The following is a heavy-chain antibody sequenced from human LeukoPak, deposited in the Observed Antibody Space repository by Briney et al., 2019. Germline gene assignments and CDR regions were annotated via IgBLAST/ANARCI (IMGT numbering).Heavy chain of an antibody. V-gene: IGHV1-18*01. Sequence: ASVKVSCKASGYTFTSCGISWVRQAPGQGLEWMGWISAYNGNTNYAQKLQGRVTMTTDTSTSTAYMELRSLRSDDTAVYYCARGGYDFWSGYGGRSHYFDYWGQGTLVTVSS. CDR1: GYTFTSCG. J-gene: IGHJ4*02. D-gene: IGHD3-3*01. CDR2: ISAYNGNT. CDR3: ARGGYDFWSGYGGRSHYFDY.